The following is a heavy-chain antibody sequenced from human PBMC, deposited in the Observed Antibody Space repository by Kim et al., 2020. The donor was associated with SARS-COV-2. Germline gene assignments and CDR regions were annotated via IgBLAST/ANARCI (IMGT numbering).Heavy chain of an antibody. J-gene: IGHJ4*02. CDR1: GYSFTSYW. Sequence: GESLKISCKGSGYSFTSYWIGWVRQMPGKGLEWMGIIYPGDSDTRYSPSFQGQVTISADKSISTAYLQWSSLKASDTAMYYCARHPSIVVVPAAPDYFDYWGQGTLGTVSS. CDR3: ARHPSIVVVPAAPDYFDY. V-gene: IGHV5-51*01. D-gene: IGHD2-2*01. CDR2: IYPGDSDT.